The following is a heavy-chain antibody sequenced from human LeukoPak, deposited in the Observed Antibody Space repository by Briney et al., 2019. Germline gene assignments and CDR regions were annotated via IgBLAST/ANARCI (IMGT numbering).Heavy chain of an antibody. CDR1: GFTFSSYA. CDR2: ISGSGGST. D-gene: IGHD3-22*01. J-gene: IGHJ4*02. V-gene: IGHV3-23*01. Sequence: GGSLRLSCAASGFTFSSYAMSWVRQAPGKGLEWVSAISGSGGSTYYADSVKGRFTISRDNSKNTLYLQMNSLRAEDTAVYYCVRYNSNYYDSSGYLDYWGQGTLVTVSS. CDR3: VRYNSNYYDSSGYLDY.